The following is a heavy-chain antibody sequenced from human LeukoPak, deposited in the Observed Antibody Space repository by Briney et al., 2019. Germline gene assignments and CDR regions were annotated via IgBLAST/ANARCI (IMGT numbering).Heavy chain of an antibody. CDR1: GFSLTPSRVN. Sequence: SGPTLVNPTQTLTLTCTFSGFSLTPSRVNVGCIREPPGKALEWLALIYWDDDKRYSPSLKSRLTITKDTSKNQVVLAMTNMDPVDTATYYCAHSHSPVLRYWGQGTLVTVSS. D-gene: IGHD1-1*01. V-gene: IGHV2-5*02. J-gene: IGHJ4*02. CDR2: IYWDDDK. CDR3: AHSHSPVLRY.